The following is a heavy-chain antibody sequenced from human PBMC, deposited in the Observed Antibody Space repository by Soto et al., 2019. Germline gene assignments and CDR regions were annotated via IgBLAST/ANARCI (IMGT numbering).Heavy chain of an antibody. CDR2: ISGSGGST. Sequence: VGSLRLSCAASGFTFSSYAMSWVRQAPGKGLEWVSAISGSGGSTYYADSVKVRFTISRDNSKNTLYLQMNSLRAEDTAVYYCAKGTAMVPNDYWGQGTLVTVSS. CDR3: AKGTAMVPNDY. CDR1: GFTFSSYA. D-gene: IGHD5-18*01. V-gene: IGHV3-23*01. J-gene: IGHJ4*02.